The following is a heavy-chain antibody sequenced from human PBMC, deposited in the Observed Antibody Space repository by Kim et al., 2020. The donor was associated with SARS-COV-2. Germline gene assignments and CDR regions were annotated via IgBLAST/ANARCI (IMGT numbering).Heavy chain of an antibody. Sequence: SETLSLTCTVSGGSISSSSYYWGWIRQPPGKGLEWIGSIYYSGSTYYNPSLKSRVTISVDTSKNQFSLKLSSVTAADTAVYYCARQERIAAAGSCWFDPWGQGTLVTVSS. V-gene: IGHV4-39*01. J-gene: IGHJ5*02. CDR2: IYYSGST. CDR1: GGSISSSSYY. CDR3: ARQERIAAAGSCWFDP. D-gene: IGHD6-13*01.